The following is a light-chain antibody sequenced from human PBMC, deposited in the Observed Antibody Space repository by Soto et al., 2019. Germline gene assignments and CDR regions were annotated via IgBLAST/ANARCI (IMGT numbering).Light chain of an antibody. V-gene: IGLV1-51*01. CDR3: GSWDSSLSAYV. CDR1: SSNIGGNS. Sequence: QSVMTQPPSVSAAPGQKVTISCSGSSSNIGGNSVSWYQQLPGTAPKLLIYEDNKRPSGIPDRFSGSKSGTSATLGITGFQTGDDADYYCGSWDSSLSAYVFGTGTQLTVL. CDR2: EDN. J-gene: IGLJ1*01.